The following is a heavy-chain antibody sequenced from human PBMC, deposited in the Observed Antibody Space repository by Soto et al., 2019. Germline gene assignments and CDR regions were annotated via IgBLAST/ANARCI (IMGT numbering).Heavy chain of an antibody. CDR1: GFTFSSYA. V-gene: IGHV3-30-3*01. Sequence: QVQLVESGGGVVQPGRSLRLSCAASGFTFSSYAMHWVRQAPGKGLEWVAVISYDGSNKYYADSVKGRFTISRDNSKNTRYLQMNSLRAEDTAVYYCARSRWYFDLWGRGTMVTVSS. J-gene: IGHJ2*01. CDR3: ARSRWYFDL. CDR2: ISYDGSNK.